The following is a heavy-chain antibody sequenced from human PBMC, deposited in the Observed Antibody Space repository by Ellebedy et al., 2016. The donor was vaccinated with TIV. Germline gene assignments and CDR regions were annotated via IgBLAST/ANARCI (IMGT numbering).Heavy chain of an antibody. Sequence: MPSETLSLTCTVSGGSISSSSYYWGWIRQPPGKGLEWIGYIYYSGSTNYNPSLKSRVTISVDTSKNQFSLKLSSVTAADTAVYYCASQEVVTLFDYWGQGTLVTVSS. D-gene: IGHD2-21*02. CDR3: ASQEVVTLFDY. V-gene: IGHV4-61*05. J-gene: IGHJ4*02. CDR2: IYYSGST. CDR1: GGSISSSSYY.